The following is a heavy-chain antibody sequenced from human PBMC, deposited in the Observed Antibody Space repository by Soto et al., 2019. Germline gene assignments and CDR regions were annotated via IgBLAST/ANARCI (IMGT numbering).Heavy chain of an antibody. CDR1: GGSVSSGSYY. CDR2: IYYSGST. V-gene: IGHV4-61*01. Sequence: QVQLQESGPGLVKPSETLSLTCTVSGGSVSSGSYYWTWIRQPPGKGLEWIGHIYYSGSTNYNSSLKSRVTISLDTSKNQFSLKLSSVTAADTAVYYCAREYHPWGQGTLVTVSS. J-gene: IGHJ5*02. CDR3: AREYHP. D-gene: IGHD2-2*02.